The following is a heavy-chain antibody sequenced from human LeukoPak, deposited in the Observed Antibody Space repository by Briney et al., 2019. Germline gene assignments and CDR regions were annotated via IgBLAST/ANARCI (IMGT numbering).Heavy chain of an antibody. CDR3: ARSTGSGGSCYVDY. Sequence: PSETLSLTCAVYGGSFSGYYWSWIRQPPGKGLEWMGEINHSGSTNYNPSLKSRVTISVDTSKNQFSLKLSSVTAADTAVYYCARSTGSGGSCYVDYWGQGTLVTVCS. J-gene: IGHJ4*02. CDR2: INHSGST. CDR1: GGSFSGYY. D-gene: IGHD2-15*01. V-gene: IGHV4-34*01.